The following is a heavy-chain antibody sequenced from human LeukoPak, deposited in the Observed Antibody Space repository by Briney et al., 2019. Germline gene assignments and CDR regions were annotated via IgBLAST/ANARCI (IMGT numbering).Heavy chain of an antibody. V-gene: IGHV3-11*01. CDR1: GFTFSDYY. D-gene: IGHD3-9*01. J-gene: IGHJ4*02. CDR2: ISSSDNAI. CDR3: ARDRDMFDY. Sequence: GGSLRLSCAASGFTFSDYYMSWIRQAPGKGLEWVSYISSSDNAIFYADSVKGRFTISRDNAKNSLYLQVNSLRAEDTAVYYCARDRDMFDYWGQGTLVTVSS.